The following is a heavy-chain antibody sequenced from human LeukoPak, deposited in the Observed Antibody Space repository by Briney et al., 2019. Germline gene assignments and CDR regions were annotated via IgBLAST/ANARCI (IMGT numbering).Heavy chain of an antibody. D-gene: IGHD4-17*01. CDR3: AKDLLGNDYGFEYFQH. J-gene: IGHJ1*01. V-gene: IGHV3-30*18. Sequence: GGSLRLSCAASGFTFSSYGMHWVRQAPGKGMEWVAVISYDGSNKYYADCVKGRFTISRDNSKNTLYLQMNSLRAEDTAVYYCAKDLLGNDYGFEYFQHWGQGTLVTVSS. CDR1: GFTFSSYG. CDR2: ISYDGSNK.